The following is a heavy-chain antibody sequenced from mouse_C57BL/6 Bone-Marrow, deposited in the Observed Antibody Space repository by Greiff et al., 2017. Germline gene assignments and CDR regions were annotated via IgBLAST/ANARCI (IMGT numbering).Heavy chain of an antibody. J-gene: IGHJ4*01. D-gene: IGHD2-12*01. CDR3: ARYDGYAMDY. CDR2: ISNLAYSI. V-gene: IGHV5-15*01. Sequence: EVKLMESGGGLVQPGGSLKLSCAASGFTFSDYGMAWVRQAPWKGPEWVAFISNLAYSIYYADTVTGRFTISRENAKNTLYLELSSLMSEDTAMYYCARYDGYAMDYWGQGTSVTVSS. CDR1: GFTFSDYG.